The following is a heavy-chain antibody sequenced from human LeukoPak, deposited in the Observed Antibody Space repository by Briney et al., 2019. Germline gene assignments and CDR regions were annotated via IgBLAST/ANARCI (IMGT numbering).Heavy chain of an antibody. J-gene: IGHJ4*02. Sequence: GGSLRLPCAASGFTFDNYAMHWVRQAPGKGLEWVSLISCDGGSTYYADSVKGRFTISRDNSKNSQYLQMNRLRAEDTALYYCAKGDYYGSGSYYNPTDFDYWGQGPLVTVSS. D-gene: IGHD3-10*01. CDR3: AKGDYYGSGSYYNPTDFDY. CDR1: GFTFDNYA. CDR2: ISCDGGST. V-gene: IGHV3-43D*03.